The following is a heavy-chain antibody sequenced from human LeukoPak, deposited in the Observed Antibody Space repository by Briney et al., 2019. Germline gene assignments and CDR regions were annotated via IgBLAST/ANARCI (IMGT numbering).Heavy chain of an antibody. D-gene: IGHD6-6*01. CDR3: ARAASIAARTEDY. Sequence: PGGSLRLSCAASGFTFSSYGMHWVRQAPGKGLEWVAFIRYDGSNKYYADSVKGRFTISRDNSKNTLYLQMNSLRSEDTAVYYCARAASIAARTEDYWGQGTLVTVSS. J-gene: IGHJ4*02. CDR2: IRYDGSNK. V-gene: IGHV3-30*02. CDR1: GFTFSSYG.